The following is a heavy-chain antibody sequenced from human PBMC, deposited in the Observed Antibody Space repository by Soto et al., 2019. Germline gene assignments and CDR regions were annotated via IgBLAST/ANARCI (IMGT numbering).Heavy chain of an antibody. Sequence: ASVKVSCKASGYTFTSHGINWVRQAPGQGPEWMGWISTYNGKTNYAQNLQGRVTMTRDTSTSTAYMELRSLRSDDTAVYYCARDPYSNASNWFDPWGQGTLVTVSS. J-gene: IGHJ5*02. V-gene: IGHV1-18*04. CDR2: ISTYNGKT. CDR3: ARDPYSNASNWFDP. D-gene: IGHD1-26*01. CDR1: GYTFTSHG.